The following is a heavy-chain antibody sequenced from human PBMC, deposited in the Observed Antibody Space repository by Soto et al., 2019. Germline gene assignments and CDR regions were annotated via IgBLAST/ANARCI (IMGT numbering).Heavy chain of an antibody. V-gene: IGHV1-58*01. CDR1: GFTFTSSA. Sequence: SVKVSCKASGFTFTSSAVQWVRQARGQRLEWIGWIVVGSGNTNYAQKFQERVTITRDMSTSTAYMELSSLRSEDTAVYYCAAGLALTVTTPYWGQGTLVTVSS. CDR3: AAGLALTVTTPY. CDR2: IVVGSGNT. J-gene: IGHJ4*02. D-gene: IGHD4-17*01.